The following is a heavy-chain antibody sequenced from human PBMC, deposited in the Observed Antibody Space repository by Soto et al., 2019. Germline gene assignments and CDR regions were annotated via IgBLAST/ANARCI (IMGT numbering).Heavy chain of an antibody. D-gene: IGHD3-9*01. J-gene: IGHJ6*02. V-gene: IGHV2-5*02. CDR1: GFSLITSTVG. CDR2: IYWDDDE. Sequence: SGPTLVNPTETLTLTCTFSGFSLITSTVGVVWLRQPPGKALEWLALIYWDDDERYSPSLRSRLSITKDTSKNQVVLTMTNMDPVETATYCCALSLIGSTSCYHKSMDVWGQGTTVTVSS. CDR3: ALSLIGSTSCYHKSMDV.